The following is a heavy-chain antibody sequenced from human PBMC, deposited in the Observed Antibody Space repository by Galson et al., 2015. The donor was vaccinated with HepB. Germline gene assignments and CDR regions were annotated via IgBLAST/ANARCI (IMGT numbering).Heavy chain of an antibody. CDR1: GFTFSRYS. CDR2: ISSSSSYI. Sequence: SLRLSCAASGFTFSRYSMNWVRQAPGKGLEWVSSISSSSSYIYYADSVKGRFTISRDNAKNSLYLQMNSLRAEDTAVYYCARDYDFWSGSMGFDYWGQGTLVTVSS. D-gene: IGHD3-3*01. CDR3: ARDYDFWSGSMGFDY. J-gene: IGHJ4*02. V-gene: IGHV3-21*01.